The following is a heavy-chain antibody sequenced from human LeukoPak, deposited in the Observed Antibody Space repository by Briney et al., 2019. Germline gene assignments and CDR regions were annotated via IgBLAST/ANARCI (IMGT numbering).Heavy chain of an antibody. CDR2: ITSGGST. V-gene: IGHV3-23*01. D-gene: IGHD3-22*01. Sequence: GGSPRLSCAASGFTFSSYAMSWVRQAPGKGLEWVSGITSGGSTYYADSVKGRFTISRDNSKNTLYLQMNSLRAEDTAVYYCAKDLDSSGYYYGWFDPWGQGTLVTVSS. CDR3: AKDLDSSGYYYGWFDP. CDR1: GFTFSSYA. J-gene: IGHJ5*02.